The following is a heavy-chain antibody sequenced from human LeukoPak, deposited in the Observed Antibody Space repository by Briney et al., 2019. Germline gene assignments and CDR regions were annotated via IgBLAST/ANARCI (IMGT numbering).Heavy chain of an antibody. V-gene: IGHV4-39*01. D-gene: IGHD3-22*01. Sequence: KPSETLSLTCTVTGGSISSSSYYWGWIRQPPGKGLEWIGSIYYSASTYYNPSLKSRVTISVDTSKNQFSLKLSSVTAADTAVYYCASPFDGSGYYFDYWGQGTLVTVSS. CDR2: IYYSAST. CDR3: ASPFDGSGYYFDY. CDR1: GGSISSSSYY. J-gene: IGHJ4*02.